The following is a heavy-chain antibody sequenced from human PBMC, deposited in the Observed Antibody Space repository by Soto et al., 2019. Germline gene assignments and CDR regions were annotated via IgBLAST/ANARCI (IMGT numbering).Heavy chain of an antibody. Sequence: ASVKVSCKASGYTFTGYYIHWVGPAPGQGLEWMGCINPNSGGTNYAQKFQGRVTMTRDTSISIAYMQLSRLRSDDTAVYYCARVYDSSGYSYSWFVPWGQGALVNVCS. D-gene: IGHD3-22*01. CDR2: INPNSGGT. CDR3: ARVYDSSGYSYSWFVP. J-gene: IGHJ5*02. V-gene: IGHV1-2*02. CDR1: GYTFTGYY.